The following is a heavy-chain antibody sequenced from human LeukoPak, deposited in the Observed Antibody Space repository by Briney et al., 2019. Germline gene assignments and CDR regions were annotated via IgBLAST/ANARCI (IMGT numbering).Heavy chain of an antibody. CDR2: IHYDGSNK. CDR1: GFTFSSYW. Sequence: PGGSLRLSCAASGFTFSSYWMSWVRQAPGKGLEWVAFIHYDGSNKYYADSVKGRFTISRDNSKNTLYLQMNSLRTEDTAVYYCACDAEYSSSWYVNWHFDYWGQGTLVTVSS. V-gene: IGHV3-30*02. J-gene: IGHJ4*02. D-gene: IGHD6-13*01. CDR3: ACDAEYSSSWYVNWHFDY.